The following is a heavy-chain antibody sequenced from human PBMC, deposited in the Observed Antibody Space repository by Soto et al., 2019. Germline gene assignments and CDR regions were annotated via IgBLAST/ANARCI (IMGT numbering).Heavy chain of an antibody. V-gene: IGHV3-74*01. Sequence: EVQLVESGGGLIQTGGSLRLSCAASGFTFRSYWMHWVRQAPGKGLVWVSRISGEGSSTNYADSVKGRFTISRDNAKNTLYLKMNSLRAKDTAVYYFARDENTAMVTYSFWGQGTLVTVPS. D-gene: IGHD5-18*01. CDR1: GFTFRSYW. CDR2: ISGEGSST. CDR3: ARDENTAMVTYSF. J-gene: IGHJ4*02.